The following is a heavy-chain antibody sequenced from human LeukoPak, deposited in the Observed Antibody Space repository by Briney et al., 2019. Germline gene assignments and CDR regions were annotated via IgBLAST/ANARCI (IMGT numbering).Heavy chain of an antibody. V-gene: IGHV5-51*01. CDR3: ARLAFCTNAVCFSNYYYSMDV. D-gene: IGHD2-8*01. Sequence: GESLKISCKGSGYSFTSYWIGWVRQMPGKGLEWMGIIYPEDSDTKYSPSFQGQVTISADKSISTAYLQWSSLKASDTAMYYCARLAFCTNAVCFSNYYYSMDVWGRGTTVTVSS. CDR1: GYSFTSYW. CDR2: IYPEDSDT. J-gene: IGHJ6*03.